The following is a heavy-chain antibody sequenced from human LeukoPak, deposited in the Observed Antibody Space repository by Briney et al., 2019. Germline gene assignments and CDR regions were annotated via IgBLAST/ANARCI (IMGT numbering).Heavy chain of an antibody. D-gene: IGHD3-9*01. J-gene: IGHJ2*01. CDR3: ARTTSDILTLARYFDL. CDR2: IYSGGST. Sequence: PGGSLRLSCAAPGFTFSSYVMSWVRQAPGKGLEWVSIIYSGGSTDYADSVKGRFTISRDNSKNTLFLQMNNLRVEDTAVYYCARTTSDILTLARYFDLWGRGTLVTVSS. CDR1: GFTFSSYV. V-gene: IGHV3-53*01.